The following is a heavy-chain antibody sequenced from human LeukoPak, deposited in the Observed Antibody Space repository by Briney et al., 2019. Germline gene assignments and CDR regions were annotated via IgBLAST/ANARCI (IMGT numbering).Heavy chain of an antibody. D-gene: IGHD3-10*01. Sequence: KPGGSLRLSCAASGFTFSNAWMSWVRQAPGKGLEWVGRIKSKIDGGTKDYAAPVKGRFTISRDNSKNTLYLQMNSLRAEDTAVYYCAKTYYGSGSYYTGAIDYWGQGTLVTVSS. V-gene: IGHV3-15*01. CDR3: AKTYYGSGSYYTGAIDY. J-gene: IGHJ4*02. CDR1: GFTFSNAW. CDR2: IKSKIDGGTK.